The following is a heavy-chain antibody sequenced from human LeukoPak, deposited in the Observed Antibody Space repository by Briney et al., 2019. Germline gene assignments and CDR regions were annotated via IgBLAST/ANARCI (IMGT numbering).Heavy chain of an antibody. CDR3: ARTDCSGGSCYGG. D-gene: IGHD2-15*01. CDR2: INPNSGGT. V-gene: IGHV1-2*02. Sequence: APVKVSCKASGYTFTGYYMHWVRQAPGQGLEWMGWINPNSGGTNYAQKFQGRVTMTRDTSISTAYMELSRLRSDDTAVYYCARTDCSGGSCYGGWGQGTLVTVSS. J-gene: IGHJ4*02. CDR1: GYTFTGYY.